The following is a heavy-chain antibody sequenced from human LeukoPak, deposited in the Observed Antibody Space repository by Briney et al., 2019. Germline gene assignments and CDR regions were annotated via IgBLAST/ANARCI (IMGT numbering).Heavy chain of an antibody. V-gene: IGHV1-2*02. CDR3: ATPRIYDSTGYFAFDI. CDR1: GYIFSDYY. J-gene: IGHJ3*02. CDR2: INPKSGDT. D-gene: IGHD3-22*01. Sequence: GASVKVSCKASGYIFSDYYIHWVRQAPGQGLEWMGWINPKSGDTKYAQKFQDRVTMTRDTSIRTAYMELSKLTSGDTAMFYCATPRIYDSTGYFAFDIWGQGTMVIVSS.